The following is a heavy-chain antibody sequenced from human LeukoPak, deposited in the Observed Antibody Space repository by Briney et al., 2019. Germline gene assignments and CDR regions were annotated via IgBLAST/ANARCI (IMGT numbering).Heavy chain of an antibody. J-gene: IGHJ6*02. Sequence: GGSLRLSCAASGFTFSSYVMHWVRQAPGKGLEWVAVISFEGSNKYYADSVKGRFTISRDNSKNTLHLQMNSLRADDTAVYYCARSGSTYDSMDVWGQGTTVTVSS. CDR1: GFTFSSYV. CDR2: ISFEGSNK. CDR3: ARSGSTYDSMDV. V-gene: IGHV3-30*04. D-gene: IGHD2-15*01.